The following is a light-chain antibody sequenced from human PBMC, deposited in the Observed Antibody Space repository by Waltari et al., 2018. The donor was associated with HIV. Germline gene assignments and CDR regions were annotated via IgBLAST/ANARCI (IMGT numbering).Light chain of an antibody. CDR3: QHLHSFPLS. CDR1: RDISNY. V-gene: IGKV1-9*01. Sequence: DIQLTQSTSFLSASVGDRITITCRARRDISNYLAWYQQKPGGVPKLLIYASSTLQNEVPSRFSGRGFGTEFTLTISGLQPDDFAIYYCQHLHSFPLSFGGGT. CDR2: ASS. J-gene: IGKJ2*03.